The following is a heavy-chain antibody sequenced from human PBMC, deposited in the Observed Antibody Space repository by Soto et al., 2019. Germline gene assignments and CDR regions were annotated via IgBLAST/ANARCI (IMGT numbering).Heavy chain of an antibody. D-gene: IGHD3-22*01. J-gene: IGHJ6*02. CDR3: ARLQYYYDSSGYFPYYYYYYGMDV. V-gene: IGHV4-34*01. Sequence: SETLSLTCAVYGGSFSGYYWSWIRQPPGKGLEWIGEINHSGSTNYNPSLKSRVTISVDTSKNQFSLKLSSVTATDTAVYYCARLQYYYDSSGYFPYYYYYYGMDVWGQGTTVTVSS. CDR1: GGSFSGYY. CDR2: INHSGST.